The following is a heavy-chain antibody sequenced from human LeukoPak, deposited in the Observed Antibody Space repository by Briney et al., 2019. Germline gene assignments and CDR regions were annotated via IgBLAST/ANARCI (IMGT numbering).Heavy chain of an antibody. D-gene: IGHD5-12*01. J-gene: IGHJ4*02. CDR1: GFPLSSYV. CDR3: ARDHGYAFDY. CDR2: IWFDGGKI. V-gene: IGHV3-33*01. Sequence: PGGSLRLSCATSGFPLSSYVMHWLRQAPGKGLEWVAVIWFDGGKIYYADSVKGRFTISRDNSKNTLFLQMNSLRAEDTAVYHCARDHGYAFDYWGQGTLVTVSS.